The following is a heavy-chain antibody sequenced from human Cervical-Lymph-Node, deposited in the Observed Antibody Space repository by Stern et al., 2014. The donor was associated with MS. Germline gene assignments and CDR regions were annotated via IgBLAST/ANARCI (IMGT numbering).Heavy chain of an antibody. CDR1: GFTFRSYG. V-gene: IGHV3-30*18. D-gene: IGHD3-9*01. CDR2: ISFDGSNE. Sequence: QDQLVQSGGGVVQPGRSLRLSCAASGFTFRSYGMHWVRQAPGKGLEWVAVISFDGSNEYYADSVKGRFTISRDNSKNTLYLQMTSLRAEDTAVYYCAKDRSADWDYWGQGTLVTVSS. CDR3: AKDRSADWDY. J-gene: IGHJ4*02.